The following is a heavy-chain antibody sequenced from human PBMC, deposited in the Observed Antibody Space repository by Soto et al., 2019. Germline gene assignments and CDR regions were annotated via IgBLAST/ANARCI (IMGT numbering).Heavy chain of an antibody. CDR1: GFIFSSYG. Sequence: QVQLVESGGGVVQPGRSLRLSCAASGFIFSSYGMHWVRQAPGKGLEWVAVISYDGSNKNYVDSVKGRFTISRDNSKNTLYLQMNSLRDEDTAVYHCVKDRESDATWDYWGQGTLVTVSS. V-gene: IGHV3-30*18. CDR2: ISYDGSNK. D-gene: IGHD1-26*01. J-gene: IGHJ4*02. CDR3: VKDRESDATWDY.